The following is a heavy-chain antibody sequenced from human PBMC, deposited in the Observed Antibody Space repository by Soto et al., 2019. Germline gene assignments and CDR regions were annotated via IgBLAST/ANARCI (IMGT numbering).Heavy chain of an antibody. J-gene: IGHJ4*02. D-gene: IGHD3-16*01. Sequence: EVQLLESGGGLVQPGGSLRLSCAASGFTFSNYAVTWVRQAPGKGLEWVSTISGSGGSTYYADSVKGRFTISRDNSKNTLYLQMNSLRAEDTAVYYCAKAPVNSFYVIDYWGQGPLVTVSS. CDR1: GFTFSNYA. V-gene: IGHV3-23*01. CDR3: AKAPVNSFYVIDY. CDR2: ISGSGGST.